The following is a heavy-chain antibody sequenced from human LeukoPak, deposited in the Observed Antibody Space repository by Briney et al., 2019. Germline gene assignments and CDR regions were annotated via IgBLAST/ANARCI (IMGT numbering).Heavy chain of an antibody. CDR1: GFTFSSYG. CDR2: ISYDGSNK. D-gene: IGHD4-17*01. V-gene: IGHV3-30*18. Sequence: GRSLRLSCAASGFTFSSYGMHWVRQAPGKGLEWVAVISYDGSNKYYADSVKGRFTISSDNSKNTLYLQMNSLRAEDTAVYYCAKSTYGERYFDYWGQGTLVTVSS. J-gene: IGHJ4*02. CDR3: AKSTYGERYFDY.